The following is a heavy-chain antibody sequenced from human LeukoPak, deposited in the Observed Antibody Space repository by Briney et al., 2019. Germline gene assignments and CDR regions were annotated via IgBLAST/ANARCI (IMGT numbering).Heavy chain of an antibody. CDR3: ARVLLWFGELPSYYMDV. D-gene: IGHD3-10*01. V-gene: IGHV1-8*01. CDR2: MNPNSGNT. J-gene: IGHJ6*03. Sequence: ASVKVSCKASGYTFTSYDTNWVRQATGQGLELMGWMNPNSGNTGYAQKFQGRVTMTRNTSISTAYMELSSLRSEDTAVYYCARVLLWFGELPSYYMDVWGKGTTVTVSS. CDR1: GYTFTSYD.